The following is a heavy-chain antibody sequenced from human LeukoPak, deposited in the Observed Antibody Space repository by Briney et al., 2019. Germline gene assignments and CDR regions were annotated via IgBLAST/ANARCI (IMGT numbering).Heavy chain of an antibody. D-gene: IGHD1-26*01. CDR2: INPNNGGT. Sequence: ASVKVSCKASGYTFTGYYMHWVRQAPGQGLEWMGRINPNNGGTNYAQKFQGRVTMTGDTSISTAYMELSSLRSDDTAVYYCTRESGSYHGNDYWGQGTLVTVSS. CDR1: GYTFTGYY. J-gene: IGHJ4*02. CDR3: TRESGSYHGNDY. V-gene: IGHV1-2*06.